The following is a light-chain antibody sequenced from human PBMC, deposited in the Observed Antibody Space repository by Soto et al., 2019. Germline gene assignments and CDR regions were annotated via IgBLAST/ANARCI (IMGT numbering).Light chain of an antibody. Sequence: QSVLTQPPSASGTPGRRVTISCSGSNSNIGSHTVNWYQQLPGTAPKLLMYSDNERPSGVPDRFSGSKSGTSASLAISGLQSEDEADYYCSVWDDSLNGWVFGGGTKVTVL. CDR2: SDN. CDR3: SVWDDSLNGWV. CDR1: NSNIGSHT. V-gene: IGLV1-44*01. J-gene: IGLJ3*02.